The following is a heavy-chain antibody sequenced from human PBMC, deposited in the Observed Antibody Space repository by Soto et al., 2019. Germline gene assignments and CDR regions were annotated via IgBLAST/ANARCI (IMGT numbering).Heavy chain of an antibody. J-gene: IGHJ4*02. D-gene: IGHD3-22*01. Sequence: SVKVSCKASGGTFSSYAISWVRQAPGQGLEWMGGIIPIFGTANYAQKFQGRVTITADESTSTAYMELSSLRSEDTAVYYCARASYYDSSGHYYFDYWGQGTLVTVSS. CDR1: GGTFSSYA. CDR3: ARASYYDSSGHYYFDY. V-gene: IGHV1-69*13. CDR2: IIPIFGTA.